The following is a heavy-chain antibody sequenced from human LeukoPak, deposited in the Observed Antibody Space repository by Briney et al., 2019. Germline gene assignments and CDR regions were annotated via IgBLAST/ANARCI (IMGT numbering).Heavy chain of an antibody. D-gene: IGHD1-7*01. CDR1: GGSISSYY. CDR3: ARLARTTHYYYGMDV. Sequence: TSETLFLTCTVSGGSISSYYWSWIRQPPGKGLEWIGYIYYSGSTNYNPSLKSRVTISVDTSKNQFSLKLSSVTAADTAVYYCARLARTTHYYYGMDVWGQGTTVTVSS. V-gene: IGHV4-59*08. J-gene: IGHJ6*02. CDR2: IYYSGST.